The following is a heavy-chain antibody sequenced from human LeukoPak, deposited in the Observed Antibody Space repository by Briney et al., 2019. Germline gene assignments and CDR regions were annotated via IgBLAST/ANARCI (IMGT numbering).Heavy chain of an antibody. V-gene: IGHV4-59*01. J-gene: IGHJ4*01. Sequence: SETLSLTCTVSGGSISSYYWSWIRQPPGKGLEWIGYVSDTGSTNYKSSLKSRVTISVNTSKNQFSLNLTSVTAADTAVYYCARTTTTFDDWGHGTLVIVSS. CDR1: GGSISSYY. D-gene: IGHD4-11*01. CDR3: ARTTTTFDD. CDR2: VSDTGST.